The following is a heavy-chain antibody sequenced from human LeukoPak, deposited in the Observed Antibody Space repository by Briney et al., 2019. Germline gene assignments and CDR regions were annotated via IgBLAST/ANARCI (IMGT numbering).Heavy chain of an antibody. Sequence: PGRSLTLSCAASGFTFSSFGMHWVRQAPGKGLEWVAVIWYDASNKYYADSVNGRFTISRDNSKNTLFLQMNSLRDDDTAVYYCVRGVGVSRFNYFDPWGQGTLVIVSS. CDR3: VRGVGVSRFNYFDP. CDR2: IWYDASNK. J-gene: IGHJ5*02. CDR1: GFTFSSFG. D-gene: IGHD6-13*01. V-gene: IGHV3-33*01.